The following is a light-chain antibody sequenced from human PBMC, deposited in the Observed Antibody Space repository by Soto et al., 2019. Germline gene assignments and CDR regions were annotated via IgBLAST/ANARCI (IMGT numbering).Light chain of an antibody. CDR3: QQYGTSQLT. V-gene: IGKV3-20*01. CDR1: HSIYSRY. J-gene: IGKJ4*01. Sequence: ENVPTHSPAPLSLAPGEISTLSCAASHSIYSRYLYWDVQKPAHAPMLLVYGASSRATGIPDRFSGSGSGTYFTLTISRLDAEFFAVYYCQQYGTSQLTFGGGTRVEI. CDR2: GAS.